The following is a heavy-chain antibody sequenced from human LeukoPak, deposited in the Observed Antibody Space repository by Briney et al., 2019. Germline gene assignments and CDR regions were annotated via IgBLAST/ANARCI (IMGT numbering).Heavy chain of an antibody. CDR2: ISWNSGSI. J-gene: IGHJ4*02. CDR1: GFTFDDYA. D-gene: IGHD5-12*01. CDR3: AKDDFSGHDSGPFDY. V-gene: IGHV3-9*01. Sequence: PGGSLRLSCAASGFTFDDYAMHWVRQAPGKGLEWVSGISWNSGSIGYADSVKGRFTISRDNAKNSLYLQMNSLRAEDTALYYCAKDDFSGHDSGPFDYWGQGTLVTVSS.